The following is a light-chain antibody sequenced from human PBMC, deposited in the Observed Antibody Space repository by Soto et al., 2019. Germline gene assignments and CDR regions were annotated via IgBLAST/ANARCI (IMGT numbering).Light chain of an antibody. J-gene: IGKJ1*01. V-gene: IGKV1-27*01. Sequence: DIQMTQSPSSLSASVGDRVNITCRASQGIYIYLAWYQQKPGKIPKVLIYAASTLQSGVPSRVSGSGSGTDFTLTISSLQPEEVETDDWQKYNTAPWTFGQGTRVESK. CDR3: QKYNTAPWT. CDR2: AAS. CDR1: QGIYIY.